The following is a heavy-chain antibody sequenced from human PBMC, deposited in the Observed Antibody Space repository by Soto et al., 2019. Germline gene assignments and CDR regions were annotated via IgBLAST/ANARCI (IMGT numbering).Heavy chain of an antibody. J-gene: IGHJ5*02. CDR3: ARESGALTVTRYNWFDP. Sequence: QVQLVESGGGVVQPGRSLRLSCAASGFTFSSYGMHWVRQAPGKGLDWVAVIWYDGSNKYYADSVKGRFTISRDNSKNTLYLQMNSLRAEDTAVYYCARESGALTVTRYNWFDPWGQATLVTVSS. CDR2: IWYDGSNK. V-gene: IGHV3-33*01. D-gene: IGHD4-4*01. CDR1: GFTFSSYG.